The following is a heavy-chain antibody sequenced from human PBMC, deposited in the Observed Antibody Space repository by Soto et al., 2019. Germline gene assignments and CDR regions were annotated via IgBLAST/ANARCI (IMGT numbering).Heavy chain of an antibody. V-gene: IGHV4-4*07. CDR2: IYFSVDT. CDR3: ARGVVIPTIDAFDL. Sequence: SETLSLTCNVSGGSLSGYYWSWIRQPAGKGLEWIGRIYFSVDTHYNPSLKSRVTMSIDSSKNQFSLRLTSVTAADTAVYSCARGVVIPTIDAFDLWGQGTLVTVS. D-gene: IGHD3-22*01. J-gene: IGHJ3*01. CDR1: GGSLSGYY.